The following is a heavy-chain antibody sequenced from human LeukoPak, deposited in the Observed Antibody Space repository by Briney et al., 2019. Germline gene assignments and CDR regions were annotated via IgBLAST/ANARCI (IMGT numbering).Heavy chain of an antibody. D-gene: IGHD3-3*01. J-gene: IGHJ5*02. CDR2: IYYTGSP. Sequence: SETLSLTCTVSGVSISSGDYYWSWIRQPPGKGLEWMGSIYYTGSPYYNPSLQSRVTISVDTSKNQFSLKLTSVTAADTAVYYCARHGSPHLYSDFWTGSNWFDPWGQGTLVTVSS. CDR1: GVSISSGDYY. V-gene: IGHV4-39*01. CDR3: ARHGSPHLYSDFWTGSNWFDP.